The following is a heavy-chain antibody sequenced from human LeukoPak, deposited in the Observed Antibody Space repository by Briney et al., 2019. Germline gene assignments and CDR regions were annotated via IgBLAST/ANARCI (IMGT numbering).Heavy chain of an antibody. CDR1: GFTFSSFD. CDR2: ISVSATNT. J-gene: IGHJ1*01. D-gene: IGHD3-22*01. V-gene: IGHV3-23*01. Sequence: PGGSLRLSCAASGFTFSSFDMTWVRQASGKGLEWVSTISVSATNTYYADSVKGRFTISRDNSKNTLYLQMNSLRADDTAVYYCATITSMRVVLISWGQGTLVTVSS. CDR3: ATITSMRVVLIS.